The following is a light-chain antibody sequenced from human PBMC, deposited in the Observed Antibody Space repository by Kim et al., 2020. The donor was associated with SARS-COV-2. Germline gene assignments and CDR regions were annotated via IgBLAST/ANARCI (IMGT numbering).Light chain of an antibody. V-gene: IGLV4-69*01. Sequence: QLVLTQSPSASASLGASVKLTCTLSSGHSSYAIAWHQQQPEKGPRYLMKVQSDGSHSKGDGIPDRFSGSSSGAERYLTISSLQSEDEADYYCQAWATDIRVFGGGTQLTVL. CDR1: SGHSSYA. CDR3: QAWATDIRV. J-gene: IGLJ3*02. CDR2: VQSDGSH.